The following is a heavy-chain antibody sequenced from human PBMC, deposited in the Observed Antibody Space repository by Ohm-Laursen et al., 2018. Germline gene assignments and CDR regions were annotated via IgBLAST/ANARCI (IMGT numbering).Heavy chain of an antibody. J-gene: IGHJ4*02. CDR3: AREQPGIAAAAHPPFDY. CDR1: GGSFSGYY. Sequence: SDTLSLTCAVYGGSFSGYYWSWIRQPAGKGLEWIGRIYTSGSTNYNPSLKSRVTMSVDTSKNQFSLKLSSVTAADTAVYYCAREQPGIAAAAHPPFDYWGQGTLVTVSS. CDR2: IYTSGST. D-gene: IGHD6-13*01. V-gene: IGHV4-4*07.